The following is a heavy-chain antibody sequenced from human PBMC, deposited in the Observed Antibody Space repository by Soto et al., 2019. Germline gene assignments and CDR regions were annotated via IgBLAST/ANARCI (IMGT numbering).Heavy chain of an antibody. CDR2: IYWDDEK. CDR1: GFSLTNSGVG. V-gene: IGHV2-5*02. Sequence: QITLKESGPTLVKPTQTLTLTCSFSGFSLTNSGVGVGWIRQPPGKALEWLAFIYWDDEKHYRPSRQRRLTVTKDAPKDQVVPPMTTMDPVGTATYSWAHTRSITYYGGGGDFDYWGQGTLVIVSS. D-gene: IGHD3-10*01. J-gene: IGHJ4*02. CDR3: AHTRSITYYGGGGDFDY.